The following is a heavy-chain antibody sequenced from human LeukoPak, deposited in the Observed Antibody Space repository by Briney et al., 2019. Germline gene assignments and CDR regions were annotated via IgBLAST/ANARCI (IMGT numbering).Heavy chain of an antibody. V-gene: IGHV4-61*02. Sequence: IPSETLSLTCTVSGGSISSRSYYWSWIRQPAVKGLEWFGRIYTNGSTNYNPSLKSRVTITVDTSKNQFPLKLSSVTAADTAVYYCARVYSSGWYVDYWGQGTLVTVSS. D-gene: IGHD6-19*01. CDR3: ARVYSSGWYVDY. CDR2: IYTNGST. CDR1: GGSISSRSYY. J-gene: IGHJ4*02.